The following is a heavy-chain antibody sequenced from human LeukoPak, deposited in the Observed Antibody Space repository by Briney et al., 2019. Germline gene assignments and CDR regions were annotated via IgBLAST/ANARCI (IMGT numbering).Heavy chain of an antibody. CDR1: GFTFSSYS. CDR2: ISSGSSYI. CDR3: ARGGGEGGDYFDY. D-gene: IGHD2-21*01. Sequence: GGSLRLSCAASGFTFSSYSMNWVRQAPGKGLEWVSSISSGSSYIYYADSVKGRFTISRDNAKNSLYLQMNSLRAEDTAVYYCARGGGEGGDYFDYWGQGTLVTVSS. J-gene: IGHJ4*02. V-gene: IGHV3-21*01.